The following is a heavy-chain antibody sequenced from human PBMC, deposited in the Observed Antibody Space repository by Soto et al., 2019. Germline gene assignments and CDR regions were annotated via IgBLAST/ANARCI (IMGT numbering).Heavy chain of an antibody. CDR1: GFTFSSYG. CDR2: ISYDGSNK. J-gene: IGHJ4*02. D-gene: IGHD5-12*01. CDR3: AGGYNYGTDY. Sequence: QVPLVESGGGVVQPGRSLRLSCAASGFTFSSYGMHWVRQAPGKGLEWVAVISYDGSNKYYADSVKGRFTISRDNSKNTLYLQMNSLRAEDTAVYYCAGGYNYGTDYWGQGTLVTVSS. V-gene: IGHV3-30*03.